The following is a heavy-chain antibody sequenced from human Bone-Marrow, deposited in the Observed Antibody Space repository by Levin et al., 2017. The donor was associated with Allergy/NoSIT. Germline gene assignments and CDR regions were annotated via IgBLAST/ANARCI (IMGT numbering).Heavy chain of an antibody. CDR2: INSDGTGT. CDR1: GFIFSKRS. CDR3: DGADF. Sequence: GGSLRLSCVASGFIFSKRSMNWARQAPGKGLEWVSTINSDGTGTYYADAAKGRFTISRDNFKNTVSLQMNSLRVEDTAVYYCDGADFWGRGTLVTVSS. D-gene: IGHD3-16*01. J-gene: IGHJ4*02. V-gene: IGHV3-23*01.